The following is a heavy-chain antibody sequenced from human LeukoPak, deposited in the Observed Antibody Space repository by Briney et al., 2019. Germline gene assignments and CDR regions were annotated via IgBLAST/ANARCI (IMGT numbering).Heavy chain of an antibody. Sequence: ASVKVSCKASGYTFTGYYMRWVRQAPGQGLEWMGWINPNSGGTNYAQKFQGRVTMTRDTSISTAYMELSRLRSDDTAVYYCARGIENNYYGSGSYTGWGQGTLVTVSS. CDR2: INPNSGGT. D-gene: IGHD3-10*01. CDR3: ARGIENNYYGSGSYTG. J-gene: IGHJ4*02. CDR1: GYTFTGYY. V-gene: IGHV1-2*02.